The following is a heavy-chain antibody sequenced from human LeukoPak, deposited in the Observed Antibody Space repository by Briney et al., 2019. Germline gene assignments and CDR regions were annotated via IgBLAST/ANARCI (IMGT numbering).Heavy chain of an antibody. D-gene: IGHD4-23*01. Sequence: KPSETLSLTCTVSGGSINSSRHFWGWIRQSPGKGLEWIGSIYYSGSTYYNPSLKSRVTISVDTSKNQFSLKLSSVTAADTAVYYCASPVVTLTVEHWGQGTLVTVSS. CDR2: IYYSGST. J-gene: IGHJ1*01. V-gene: IGHV4-39*01. CDR1: GGSINSSRHF. CDR3: ASPVVTLTVEH.